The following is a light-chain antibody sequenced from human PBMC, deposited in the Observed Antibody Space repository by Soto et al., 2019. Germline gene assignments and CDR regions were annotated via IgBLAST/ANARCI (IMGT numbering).Light chain of an antibody. J-gene: IGLJ3*02. CDR3: SSYTSSSTRV. CDR1: SSDVGGYNY. V-gene: IGLV2-14*01. Sequence: QSALTQPASVSGSPGQSITISCTGTSSDVGGYNYVSCYQQHPGKAPKLMIYEVSNRPSGVSNRFSGSKSGNTASLTISGLQAEDEADYYCSSYTSSSTRVFGGGTNFTVL. CDR2: EVS.